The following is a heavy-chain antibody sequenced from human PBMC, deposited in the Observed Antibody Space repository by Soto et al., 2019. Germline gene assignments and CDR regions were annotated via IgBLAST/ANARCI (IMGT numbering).Heavy chain of an antibody. Sequence: ASVKVSCKASGYTFTSYGISWVRQAPGQGLEWMGWISAYNGNTNYAQKLQGRVTMTTDTSTSTAYMELRSLRSDDTAVYYCARDPPLLSIAAAEVPHYYYYYMDVWGKGTTVTVSS. CDR1: GYTFTSYG. CDR3: ARDPPLLSIAAAEVPHYYYYYMDV. V-gene: IGHV1-18*01. D-gene: IGHD6-13*01. J-gene: IGHJ6*03. CDR2: ISAYNGNT.